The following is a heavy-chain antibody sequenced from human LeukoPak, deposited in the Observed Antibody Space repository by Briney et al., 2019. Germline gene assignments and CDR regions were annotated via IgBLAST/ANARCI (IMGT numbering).Heavy chain of an antibody. CDR3: ASCKSSSGYYYGRYFDY. Sequence: PSETLSLTCTVSGGSISSYYWSWIRQPPGKGLEWIGYIYYSGSTNYNPSLKSRVTISVDTSKNQFSLKLSSVTAADTAVYYCASCKSSSGYYYGRYFDYWGQGTLVTVSS. CDR1: GGSISSYY. J-gene: IGHJ4*02. CDR2: IYYSGST. V-gene: IGHV4-59*12. D-gene: IGHD3-22*01.